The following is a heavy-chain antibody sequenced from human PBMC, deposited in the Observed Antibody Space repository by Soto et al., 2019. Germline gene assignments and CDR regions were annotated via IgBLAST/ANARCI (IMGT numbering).Heavy chain of an antibody. Sequence: QVQLVESGGGVVQPGRSLRLSCAASGFTSSSYGMHWVRQAPGKGLEWVAVISYDGSNKYYADSVKGRFTISRDNSKNTLYLQMNSLRAEDTAVYYCAKDLPHDRDYGDYDPWYYGMDVWGQGTTVTVSS. CDR2: ISYDGSNK. CDR1: GFTSSSYG. D-gene: IGHD4-17*01. V-gene: IGHV3-30*18. CDR3: AKDLPHDRDYGDYDPWYYGMDV. J-gene: IGHJ6*02.